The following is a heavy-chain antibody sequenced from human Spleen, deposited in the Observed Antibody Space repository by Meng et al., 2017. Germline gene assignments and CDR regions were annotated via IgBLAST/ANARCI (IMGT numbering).Heavy chain of an antibody. V-gene: IGHV3-74*01. D-gene: IGHD3-22*01. J-gene: IGHJ4*02. CDR3: ARGGYYEPRTSNVDY. CDR2: INSDGSRI. CDR1: GFTFSPYW. Sequence: GGSLRLSCVASGFTFSPYWMHWVRQAPGKGPVWVSRINSDGSRIDYAESVQGRFTISRDNAKNTLYLQMDSLRAEDTAVYYCARGGYYEPRTSNVDYWGQGTLVTVSS.